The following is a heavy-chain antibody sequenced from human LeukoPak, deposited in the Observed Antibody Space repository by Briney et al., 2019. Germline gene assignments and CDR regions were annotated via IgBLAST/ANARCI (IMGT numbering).Heavy chain of an antibody. J-gene: IGHJ4*02. D-gene: IGHD1-1*01. CDR2: ISGSSGYT. V-gene: IGHV3-11*06. CDR1: GFTFSDYY. Sequence: SGGSLRLSCAASGFTFSDYYMSWVRQAPGKGLEWVSYISGSSGYTEYADSVKGRFTISRDNAKNSLYLQVNSLRAEDTAVYYCARGTGTTAYFDYWGQGTPVTVSS. CDR3: ARGTGTTAYFDY.